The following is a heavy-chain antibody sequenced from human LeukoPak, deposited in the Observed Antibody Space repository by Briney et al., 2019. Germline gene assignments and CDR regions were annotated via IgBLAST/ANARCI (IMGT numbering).Heavy chain of an antibody. V-gene: IGHV3-23*01. Sequence: GGSLRLSCAASGFTFSSYAMSWVRQAPGKGLEWVSAISASGGSTYYADSVKGRFTISRDNSKNTLYLQMNSLRAEDTAVYYCAKARPLDIVVVVTAYDSRGQGTLVTVSS. CDR1: GFTFSSYA. CDR2: ISASGGST. J-gene: IGHJ5*01. D-gene: IGHD2-15*01. CDR3: AKARPLDIVVVVTAYDS.